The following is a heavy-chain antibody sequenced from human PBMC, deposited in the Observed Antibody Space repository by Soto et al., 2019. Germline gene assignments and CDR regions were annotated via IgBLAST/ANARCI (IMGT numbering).Heavy chain of an antibody. Sequence: GGSLRLSCAASGFPISSYGMHWARQAPGKGLEWVAVISYDGSNKYYADSVKGRFTISRDNSKNTLYLQMNSLRAEDTAVYYCAIYSSRRYPLDYWGQGTLVTVFS. J-gene: IGHJ4*02. V-gene: IGHV3-30*03. CDR1: GFPISSYG. CDR3: AIYSSRRYPLDY. CDR2: ISYDGSNK. D-gene: IGHD6-19*01.